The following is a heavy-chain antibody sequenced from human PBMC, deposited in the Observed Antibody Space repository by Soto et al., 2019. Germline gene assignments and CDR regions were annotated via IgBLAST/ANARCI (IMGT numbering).Heavy chain of an antibody. CDR2: IYYSGST. J-gene: IGHJ5*02. Sequence: PSETLSLTCTVSGGSISSGGYYWSGIRPHPGKGLEWIGYIYYSGSTNYNPSLKSRVTISVDTSKNQFSLKLSSVTAADTAVYYCARRLPGGYCSGGSCENWFDPWGQGTLVTVSS. D-gene: IGHD2-15*01. CDR3: ARRLPGGYCSGGSCENWFDP. V-gene: IGHV4-61*08. CDR1: GGSISSGGYY.